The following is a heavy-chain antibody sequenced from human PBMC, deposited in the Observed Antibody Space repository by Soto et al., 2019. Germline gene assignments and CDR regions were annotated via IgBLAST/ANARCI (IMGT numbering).Heavy chain of an antibody. CDR1: GYSFTSTY. Sequence: QVQLVQSGAEVKKPGASVRISCRASGYSFTSTYVHWVRQAPGQGPEWMGIINPAGGTTYYAQKFQVRLTTPSDTSTDTVFMDLNDLTSEDTAVYFCALKVVTYYDNWGQGTLLTVSS. CDR3: ALKVVTYYDN. CDR2: INPAGGTT. D-gene: IGHD2-21*02. V-gene: IGHV1-46*01. J-gene: IGHJ4*02.